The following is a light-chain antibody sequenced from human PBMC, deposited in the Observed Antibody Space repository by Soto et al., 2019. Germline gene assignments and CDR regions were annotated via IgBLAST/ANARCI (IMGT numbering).Light chain of an antibody. V-gene: IGLV1-40*01. J-gene: IGLJ3*02. CDR3: QSYDSSLRLAV. CDR2: VSR. CDR1: SSNIGAGYD. Sequence: SVLTQPPSVSGAPGQRVTISCSGSSSNIGAGYDVHWYQQLPGTAPRLLIYVSRNRPSGVPDRFSGSKSGTSASLAITGLQTDDEADYYCQSYDSSLRLAVFGGGTKLTVL.